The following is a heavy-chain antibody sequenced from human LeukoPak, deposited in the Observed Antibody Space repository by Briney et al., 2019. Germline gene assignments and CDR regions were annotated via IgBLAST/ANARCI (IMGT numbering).Heavy chain of an antibody. J-gene: IGHJ4*02. CDR2: ISYDGSNK. CDR1: GFTFSSYA. Sequence: GGSLRLSCAASGFTFSSYAMHWVRQAPGKGPEWVAVISYDGSNKYYADSVKGRFTISRDNSKNTLYLQMNSLRAEDTAVYYCARVDDKWELPYYFDYWGQGTLVTVSS. CDR3: ARVDDKWELPYYFDY. D-gene: IGHD1-26*01. V-gene: IGHV3-30-3*01.